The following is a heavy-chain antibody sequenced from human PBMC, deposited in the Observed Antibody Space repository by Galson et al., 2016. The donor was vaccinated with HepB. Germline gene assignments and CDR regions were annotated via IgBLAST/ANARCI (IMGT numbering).Heavy chain of an antibody. CDR1: GFTFSRYG. J-gene: IGHJ6*02. V-gene: IGHV3-30*18. D-gene: IGHD3-3*01. Sequence: SLRLSCAASGFTFSRYGMHWVRQAPGKGLEWVAVISSEGRHKYYADSVKGRFAISRDNSKNSLYLQMNSLRAEGTAVYYCAKGFRSRVMHVWGQGTTVTVFS. CDR3: AKGFRSRVMHV. CDR2: ISSEGRHK.